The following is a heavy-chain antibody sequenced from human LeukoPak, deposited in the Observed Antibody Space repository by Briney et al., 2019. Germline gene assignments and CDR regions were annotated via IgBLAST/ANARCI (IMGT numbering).Heavy chain of an antibody. CDR2: IKSDGSST. V-gene: IGHV3-74*01. CDR3: AREGDILTGLGWFDP. CDR1: GFTFSSYW. D-gene: IGHD3-9*01. J-gene: IGHJ5*02. Sequence: PGGSLRLSCAASGFTFSSYWMHWVRQAPGKGLVWVSRIKSDGSSTSYADSVKGRFTISRDNAKNALYLQMNSLRAEDTAVYYCAREGDILTGLGWFDPWGQGTLVTVSS.